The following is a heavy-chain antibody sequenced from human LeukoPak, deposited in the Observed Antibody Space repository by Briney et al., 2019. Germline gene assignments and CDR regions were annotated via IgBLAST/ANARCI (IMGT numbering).Heavy chain of an antibody. J-gene: IGHJ4*02. Sequence: GGSLRLSCAASGFTFSSYPMTWVRQAPGKGPEWVSFISDSGGITYYADSVKGRFTISRDNSRNTLYLQMNGLRTEDTAVYYCAKADDFWSGYSIDYWGQGTLVTVSS. CDR1: GFTFSSYP. CDR2: ISDSGGIT. D-gene: IGHD3-3*01. CDR3: AKADDFWSGYSIDY. V-gene: IGHV3-23*01.